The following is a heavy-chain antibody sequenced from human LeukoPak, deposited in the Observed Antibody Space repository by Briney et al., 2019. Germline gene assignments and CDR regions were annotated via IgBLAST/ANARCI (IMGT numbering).Heavy chain of an antibody. CDR3: ARDSSDYGGKGVDY. CDR1: GFTVSSNY. V-gene: IGHV3-53*01. D-gene: IGHD4-23*01. Sequence: PGGSLRLSCAASGFTVSSNYMSWVRQAPGKGLEWVSVIYSGGNTYYADSEKGRFTISRDNSKNTLYLQMNSLRAEDTAVYYCARDSSDYGGKGVDYWGQGTLVTVSS. J-gene: IGHJ4*02. CDR2: IYSGGNT.